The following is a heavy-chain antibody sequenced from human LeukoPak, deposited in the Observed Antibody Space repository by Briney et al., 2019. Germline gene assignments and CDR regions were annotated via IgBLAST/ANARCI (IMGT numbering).Heavy chain of an antibody. V-gene: IGHV3-21*01. J-gene: IGHJ4*02. CDR1: GFTFSSYS. CDR2: INSSSSYI. Sequence: SGGSLRLSCAASGFTFSSYSMNWVRQAPGKGLEWVSSINSSSSYIYYADSVKGRFTISRDNAKNSLYLQMNSLRAEDTAVYYCARAAAGPFDYWGQGTLVTVSS. D-gene: IGHD6-13*01. CDR3: ARAAAGPFDY.